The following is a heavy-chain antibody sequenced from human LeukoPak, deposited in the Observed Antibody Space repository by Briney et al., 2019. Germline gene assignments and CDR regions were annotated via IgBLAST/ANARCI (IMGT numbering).Heavy chain of an antibody. J-gene: IGHJ3*02. CDR1: GFTVSSNY. D-gene: IGHD4-17*01. V-gene: IGHV3-53*01. CDR3: ARDLPLMTTVTTLPLLNFVHAFDI. Sequence: GGSLRLSCAASGFTVSSNYMSWVRQAPGKGLEWVSVIYSGGSTYYADSVKGRFTISRDNSKNTLYLQMSSLRAEDTAVYYCARDLPLMTTVTTLPLLNFVHAFDIWGQGTMVTVSS. CDR2: IYSGGST.